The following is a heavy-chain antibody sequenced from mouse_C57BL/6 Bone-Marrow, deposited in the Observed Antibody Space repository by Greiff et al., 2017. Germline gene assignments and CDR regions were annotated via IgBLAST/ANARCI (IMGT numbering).Heavy chain of an antibody. CDR1: GYTFTDYY. D-gene: IGHD1-1*02. V-gene: IGHV1-76*01. CDR3: TYGNYVDY. CDR2: IYPGSGNT. Sequence: QVQLQQSGAELVRPGASVKLSRKASGYTFTDYYINWVKQRPGQGLEWIARIYPGSGNTYYNEKFKGKATLTADKSSSTAYMQLSSLTSEDSAVYFCTYGNYVDYWGQGTTLTVSS. J-gene: IGHJ2*01.